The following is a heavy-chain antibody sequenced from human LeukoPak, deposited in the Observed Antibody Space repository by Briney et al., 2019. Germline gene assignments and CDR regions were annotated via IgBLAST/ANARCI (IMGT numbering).Heavy chain of an antibody. V-gene: IGHV3-30*18. D-gene: IGHD4-17*01. CDR2: ISYDGYNK. CDR3: VKTGSQSRDYGET. J-gene: IGHJ5*02. CDR1: GFTFSENG. Sequence: GGSLRLSCASSGFTFSENGMRRGGQAPGKGLEWVAVISYDGYNKYYADSVKGRFTISRDNSKNTLFLHMNSLRAEHTAVYYGVKTGSQSRDYGETWGQGTLVTVSS.